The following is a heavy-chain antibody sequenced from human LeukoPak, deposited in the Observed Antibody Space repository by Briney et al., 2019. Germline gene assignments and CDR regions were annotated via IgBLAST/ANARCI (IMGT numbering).Heavy chain of an antibody. CDR2: IYHTGST. CDR3: ARGRPDGSGSYYKFDP. V-gene: IGHV4-59*02. J-gene: IGHJ5*02. D-gene: IGHD3-10*01. CDR1: GGSVSDYY. Sequence: PSETLSLTCTISGGSVSDYYWSWIRQSPGKGLEWIGYIYHTGSTSYSPSLKSRVTISADTSQNQFSLKLSSVTAADTAVYYCARGRPDGSGSYYKFDPWGQGTLVTVSS.